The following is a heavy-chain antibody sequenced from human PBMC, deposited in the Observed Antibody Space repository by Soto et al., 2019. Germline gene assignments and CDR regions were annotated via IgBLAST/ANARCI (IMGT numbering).Heavy chain of an antibody. V-gene: IGHV3-7*01. CDR3: VRDWSTFWGMDV. Sequence: GGSLRLSCAASGFTFSTYWMNWVRQAPGKGLEWVANIKQDGSEKYYVDSVKGRFAISRDNAKDSLFLQMNNLRAEDTAVYYCVRDWSTFWGMDVWGQGTRSPSP. J-gene: IGHJ6*02. CDR1: GFTFSTYW. CDR2: IKQDGSEK.